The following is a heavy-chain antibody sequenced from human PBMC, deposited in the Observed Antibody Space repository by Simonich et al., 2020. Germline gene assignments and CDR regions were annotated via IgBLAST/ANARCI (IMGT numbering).Heavy chain of an antibody. Sequence: EVQLVESGGGLVQTGGSLRLSCAASGFTFSSYWMHWVRQAPGKGLVVVSRINSDGSSTSYADAVKGRFTISRDNAKNTLYLQMNSLRAEDTAVYYCAREAGDLWYFDLWGRGTLVTVSS. CDR1: GFTFSSYW. CDR2: INSDGSST. J-gene: IGHJ2*01. V-gene: IGHV3-74*01. CDR3: AREAGDLWYFDL. D-gene: IGHD7-27*01.